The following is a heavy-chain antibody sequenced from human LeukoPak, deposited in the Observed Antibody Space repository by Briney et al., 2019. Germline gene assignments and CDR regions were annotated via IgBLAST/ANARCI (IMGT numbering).Heavy chain of an antibody. V-gene: IGHV1-2*02. CDR3: ASESSSSGYYYYYMDV. CDR1: GYTLTSYY. Sequence: ASVKVSCKASGYTLTSYYLHWVRQAPGQGLEWMGWINPNSGGTNYAQKFQGRVTMTRDTSISTAYMELSRLRSDDTAVYYCASESSSSGYYYYYMDVWGKGTTVTVSS. J-gene: IGHJ6*03. CDR2: INPNSGGT. D-gene: IGHD6-6*01.